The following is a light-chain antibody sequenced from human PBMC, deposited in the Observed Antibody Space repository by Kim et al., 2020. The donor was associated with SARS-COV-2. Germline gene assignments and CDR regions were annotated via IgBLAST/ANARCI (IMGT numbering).Light chain of an antibody. J-gene: IGKJ2*03. V-gene: IGKV4-1*01. CDR3: QQYYSTSYS. CDR1: QSVLYSSNNKNY. Sequence: DIVMTQSPDPLAVSLGERATINCKSSQSVLYSSNNKNYLTWYQQKPGQPPKLLIYWASTRESGVPDRFSGSGSGTDFTLTISSLQAEDVAVYYCQQYYSTSYSFGQGTKLEI. CDR2: WAS.